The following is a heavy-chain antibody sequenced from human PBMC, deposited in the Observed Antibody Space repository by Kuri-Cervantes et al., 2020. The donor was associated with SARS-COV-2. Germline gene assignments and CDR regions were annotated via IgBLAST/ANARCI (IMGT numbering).Heavy chain of an antibody. J-gene: IGHJ4*02. CDR3: ARGIGAPPVTGDRFDY. V-gene: IGHV3-35*01. CDR2: VSWNGSRT. D-gene: IGHD7-27*01. CDR1: GFTFSDSD. Sequence: GESLKISCAASGFTFSDSDMNWVHQAPGKGLEWVSGVSWNGSRTHYADSVKGRFIISRDNSRNTLYLQTNSLRAEDTAVYYCARGIGAPPVTGDRFDYWGQGTLVTVSS.